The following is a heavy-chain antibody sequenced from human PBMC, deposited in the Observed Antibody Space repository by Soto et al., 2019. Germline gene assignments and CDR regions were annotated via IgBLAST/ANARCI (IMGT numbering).Heavy chain of an antibody. Sequence: QVQLVQSGGEVKKPGASVKVSLTTSGYSFTTDSISWVRQAPGQGLEWMGWISAYNGNTNYAQKLQDRVTMTTDTSTSTAYMELRSLRSDDTPVYYCAREGPAPYYYYGMDVWGQGSTVTVSS. CDR1: GYSFTTDS. CDR3: AREGPAPYYYYGMDV. CDR2: ISAYNGNT. V-gene: IGHV1-18*01. J-gene: IGHJ6*02.